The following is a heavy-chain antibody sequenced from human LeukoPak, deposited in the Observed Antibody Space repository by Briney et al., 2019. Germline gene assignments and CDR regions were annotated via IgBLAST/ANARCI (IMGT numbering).Heavy chain of an antibody. CDR2: LSGSGGNT. CDR1: GFTFSSYA. Sequence: GGSLRLSCAASGFTFSSYAMSWVRQAPGKGLDWVSTLSGSGGNTYNADSVKGRFTISRDNSKNTLYLQMNSLRAEDTAVYYCAKGLGEFRTYNWFDPWGQGTLVTVSS. CDR3: AKGLGEFRTYNWFDP. V-gene: IGHV3-23*01. J-gene: IGHJ5*02. D-gene: IGHD3-16*01.